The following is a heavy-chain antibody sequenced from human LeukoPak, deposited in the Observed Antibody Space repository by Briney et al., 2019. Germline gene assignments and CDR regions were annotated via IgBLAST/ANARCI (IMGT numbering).Heavy chain of an antibody. CDR1: GLSFSDYA. CDR3: AKGGPNFDFWRFDY. D-gene: IGHD3-3*01. J-gene: IGHJ4*01. V-gene: IGHV3-23*01. Sequence: GGSLRLSCEASGLSFSDYAMSWVRQAPGKGLEWVSSISGSGGSTYYADFVKDRASISRDNSKNTVYLRLNSLRAEDSAVYFCAKGGPNFDFWRFDYWGHGTVVTVSS. CDR2: ISGSGGST.